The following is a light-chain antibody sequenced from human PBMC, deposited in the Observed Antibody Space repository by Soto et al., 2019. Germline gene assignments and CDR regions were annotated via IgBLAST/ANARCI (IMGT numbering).Light chain of an antibody. CDR1: QSVTSNY. CDR2: GAS. CDR3: QQYGTTPYT. V-gene: IGKV3-20*01. J-gene: IGKJ2*01. Sequence: EIVLTQSPGTLSLSPGERATLSCRASQSVTSNYLAWYQHKLGQAPRLLIYGASSRATGIPDRFSGSGSATDFTLTISRLEPEDFAVFYCQQYGTTPYTFGQGTKLEIK.